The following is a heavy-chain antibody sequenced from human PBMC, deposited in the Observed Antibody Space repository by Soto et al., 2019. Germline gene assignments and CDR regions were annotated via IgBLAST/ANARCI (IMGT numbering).Heavy chain of an antibody. V-gene: IGHV1-69*06. D-gene: IGHD6-25*01. CDR3: ARNRRAAWPWWFDP. CDR1: GDTFSSYA. J-gene: IGHJ5*02. CDR2: VIPIFGTA. Sequence: QVQLVQSGAEVKKPGSSVKVSCKASGDTFSSYAISWVRQAPGHGLEWMGGVIPIFGTADYAQKFQGRVTIIADKSTSTAYMELMSLTFEDTAVYYCARNRRAAWPWWFDPWGQGTLVTVCS.